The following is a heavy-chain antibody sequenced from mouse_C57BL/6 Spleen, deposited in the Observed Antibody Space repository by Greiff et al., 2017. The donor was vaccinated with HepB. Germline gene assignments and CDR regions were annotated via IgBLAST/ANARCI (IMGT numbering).Heavy chain of an antibody. Sequence: EVKLMESGGGLVKPGGSLKLSCAASGFTFSSYAMSWVRQTPEKRLEWVATISDGGSYTYYPDNVKGRFTISRDNAKNNLYLQMSHLKSEDTAMYYCEREGGEYYGGAMDYWGQGTSVTVSS. J-gene: IGHJ4*01. V-gene: IGHV5-4*01. CDR3: EREGGEYYGGAMDY. CDR2: ISDGGSYT. CDR1: GFTFSSYA. D-gene: IGHD1-2*01.